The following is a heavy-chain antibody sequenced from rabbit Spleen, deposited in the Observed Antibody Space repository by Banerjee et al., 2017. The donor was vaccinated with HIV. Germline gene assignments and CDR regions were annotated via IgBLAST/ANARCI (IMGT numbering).Heavy chain of an antibody. V-gene: IGHV1S40*01. D-gene: IGHD1-1*01. CDR3: ARNPNGGNWRSAYRLDL. CDR2: IYAGVTIST. J-gene: IGHJ3*01. CDR1: GFTISSSYY. Sequence: QSLEESGGDLVKPGASLTLTCTASGFTISSSYYMCWVRQAPGKGLELIACIYAGVTISTWYANWVNGRFTISKPSSTTVTLQMTSLTAADTATYFCARNPNGGNWRSAYRLDLWGQGTLVTVS.